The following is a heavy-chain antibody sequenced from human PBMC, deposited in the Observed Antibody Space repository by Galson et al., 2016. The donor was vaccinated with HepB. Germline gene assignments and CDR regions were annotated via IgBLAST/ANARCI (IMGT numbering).Heavy chain of an antibody. J-gene: IGHJ4*02. CDR2: INGDGSTI. CDR1: GITFSIYW. Sequence: LRLSCAASGITFSIYWMQWVRQAPGKGLVWVSRINGDGSTIRYADSVKGRFTISRDKAKNTVNLEMNGLRAEDTAVYYCTTDHSGNAVGYWGQGTLVTVSS. V-gene: IGHV3-74*01. CDR3: TTDHSGNAVGY. D-gene: IGHD6-19*01.